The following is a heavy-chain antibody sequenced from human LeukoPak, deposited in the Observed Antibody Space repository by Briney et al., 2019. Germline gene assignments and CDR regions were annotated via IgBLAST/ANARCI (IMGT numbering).Heavy chain of an antibody. J-gene: IGHJ2*01. Sequence: ASVKVSCKASGYTFTSYDINWVRQATGQGLEWMGWMNPNSGNTGYAQKFQGRVTMTRNTSISTAYMELSSLRSEDTAVYYCARVACGGDCYDYWYFDLWGRGTLVTVSS. D-gene: IGHD2-21*02. CDR3: ARVACGGDCYDYWYFDL. CDR2: MNPNSGNT. CDR1: GYTFTSYD. V-gene: IGHV1-8*01.